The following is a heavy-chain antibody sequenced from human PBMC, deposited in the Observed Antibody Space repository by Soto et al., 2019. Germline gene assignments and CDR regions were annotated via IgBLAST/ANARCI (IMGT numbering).Heavy chain of an antibody. D-gene: IGHD3-16*01. Sequence: SETLSLTCTVSGGSISSSSYYWGWIRQPPGKGLEWIGSIYYSGSTYYNPSLKSRVTISVDTSKNQFSLKLSSVTAADTAVYYCARHLSSSFGAYYYYMDVWGKGTTVTVSS. CDR3: ARHLSSSFGAYYYYMDV. CDR2: IYYSGST. CDR1: GGSISSSSYY. V-gene: IGHV4-39*01. J-gene: IGHJ6*03.